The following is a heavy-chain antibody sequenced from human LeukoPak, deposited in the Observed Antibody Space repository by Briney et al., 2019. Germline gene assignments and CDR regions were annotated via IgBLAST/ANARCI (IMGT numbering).Heavy chain of an antibody. CDR2: INHSGST. Sequence: PSETLSLTCAVYGGSFSGYYWSWLRQPPGKGLEWIGEINHSGSTNYNPSLKSRVTISVDTSKNQFSLKLSSVTAADTAVYYCARGYYDFWSGLGQYYYGMDVWGQGTTVTVSS. CDR3: ARGYYDFWSGLGQYYYGMDV. D-gene: IGHD3-3*01. CDR1: GGSFSGYY. J-gene: IGHJ6*02. V-gene: IGHV4-34*01.